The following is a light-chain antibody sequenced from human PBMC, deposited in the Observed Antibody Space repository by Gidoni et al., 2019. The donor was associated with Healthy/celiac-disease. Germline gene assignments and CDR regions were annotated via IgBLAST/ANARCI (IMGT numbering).Light chain of an antibody. CDR3: SSYAGSTISGMV. CDR2: EVS. J-gene: IGLJ2*01. V-gene: IGLV2-8*01. Sequence: QSALTQPPSASGSPGQSVTISCTGTSRDVGGYNYVSWYQQHPGKAPKLMIYEVSKRPSGVPDRFSGSKSGNTASLTVSGLQAEDEADYYCSSYAGSTISGMVFGGGTKLTVL. CDR1: SRDVGGYNY.